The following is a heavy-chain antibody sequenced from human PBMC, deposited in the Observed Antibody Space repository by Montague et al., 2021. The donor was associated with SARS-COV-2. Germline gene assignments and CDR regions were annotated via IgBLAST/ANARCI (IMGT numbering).Heavy chain of an antibody. V-gene: IGHV4-61*08. Sequence: SETLSLTCTFSGGSISSGGYYWSWIRQPPGKGLEWIGYIYYSGSTNYNPSLKSRVTISVDTSKNQFSLKLSSVTAADTAVYYCARVGRQQLVRLSGMDVWGQGTTVTVSS. CDR2: IYYSGST. CDR3: ARVGRQQLVRLSGMDV. J-gene: IGHJ6*02. D-gene: IGHD6-13*01. CDR1: GGSISSGGYY.